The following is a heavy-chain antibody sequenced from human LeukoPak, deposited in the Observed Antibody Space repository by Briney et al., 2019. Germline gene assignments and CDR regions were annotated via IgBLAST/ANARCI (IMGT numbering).Heavy chain of an antibody. Sequence: VASVKVSCKASGYTFTGYYMHWVRQAPGQGLEWMGWINPNSGGTNYAQKFQGRVTMTRDTSISTAYMELSRLRSDDTAVYYCARALGGPYYYDSSGSSNDAFDIWGQGTTVTVSS. D-gene: IGHD3-22*01. V-gene: IGHV1-2*02. CDR3: ARALGGPYYYDSSGSSNDAFDI. J-gene: IGHJ3*02. CDR1: GYTFTGYY. CDR2: INPNSGGT.